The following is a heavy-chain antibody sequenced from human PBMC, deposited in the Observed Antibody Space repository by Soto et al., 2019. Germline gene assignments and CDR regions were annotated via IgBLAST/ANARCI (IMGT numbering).Heavy chain of an antibody. V-gene: IGHV3-30-3*01. D-gene: IGHD4-17*01. CDR3: ARDSSLYGDYYYYYGMDV. Sequence: GGSLRLSCAASGFTFSSYAMHWVRQAPGKGLEWVAVISYDGSNKYYADSVKGRFTISRDNSKNTLYLQMNSLRAEDTAVYYCARDSSLYGDYYYYYGMDVWGQGTTVTVSS. CDR2: ISYDGSNK. J-gene: IGHJ6*02. CDR1: GFTFSSYA.